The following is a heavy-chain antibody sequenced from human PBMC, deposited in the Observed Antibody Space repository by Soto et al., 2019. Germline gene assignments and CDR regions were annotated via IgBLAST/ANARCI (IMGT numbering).Heavy chain of an antibody. D-gene: IGHD3-16*01. CDR3: AKGRPYDEYVWGSLYYFDY. CDR2: ISHDGSKK. Sequence: QVQLVESGGGVVQPGRSLRLSCAASGLTFSSYAMHWVRQAPGKGLEWVAVISHDGSKKYYGDSVKGRFTISRDNSKNTLYLQMNSLRAEDTAVFYCAKGRPYDEYVWGSLYYFDYWGQGTLVTVSS. CDR1: GLTFSSYA. J-gene: IGHJ4*02. V-gene: IGHV3-30*18.